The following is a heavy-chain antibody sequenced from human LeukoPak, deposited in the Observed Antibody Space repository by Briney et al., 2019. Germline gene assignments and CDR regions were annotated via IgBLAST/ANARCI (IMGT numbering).Heavy chain of an antibody. CDR1: GFTFSSYA. J-gene: IGHJ4*02. CDR2: ISGSGGST. V-gene: IGHV3-23*01. CDR3: AKDQLLLWFGELLPPDY. Sequence: PGGSLRFSCAASGFTFSSYAMSWVRQAPGKGLEWVSAISGSGGSTYYADSVKGRFTISRDNSKNTLYLQMNSLRAEDTAVYYCAKDQLLLWFGELLPPDYWGQGTLVTVSS. D-gene: IGHD3-10*01.